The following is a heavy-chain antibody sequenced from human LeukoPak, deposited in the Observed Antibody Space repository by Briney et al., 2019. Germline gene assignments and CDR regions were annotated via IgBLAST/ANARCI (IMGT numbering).Heavy chain of an antibody. V-gene: IGHV4-34*01. CDR1: GGSFSGYY. D-gene: IGHD6-19*01. CDR3: ARGPLTVVAGTRYFDL. CDR2: INHSGST. Sequence: KPSETLSLTCAVYGGSFSGYYWSWIRQPPGKGLEWIGEINHSGSTNYNPPLKSRVTISVDTSKNQFSLKLSSVTAADTAVYYCARGPLTVVAGTRYFDLWGRGTLVTVSS. J-gene: IGHJ2*01.